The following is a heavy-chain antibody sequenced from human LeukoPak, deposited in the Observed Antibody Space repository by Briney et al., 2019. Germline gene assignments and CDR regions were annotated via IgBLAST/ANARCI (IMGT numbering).Heavy chain of an antibody. Sequence: PGGSLRLSCTASGFTFSTYSISWVRQAPGKGLEWVSYISSSESTIYYADSVKGRFTISRDNAKNSLYLQMNSLRDGDTAVYYCARSSNKRFDYWGQGTLVTVSS. CDR1: GFTFSTYS. D-gene: IGHD1/OR15-1a*01. J-gene: IGHJ4*02. CDR3: ARSSNKRFDY. V-gene: IGHV3-48*02. CDR2: ISSSESTI.